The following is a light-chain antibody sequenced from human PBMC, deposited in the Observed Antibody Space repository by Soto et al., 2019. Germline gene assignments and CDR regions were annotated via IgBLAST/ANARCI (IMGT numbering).Light chain of an antibody. CDR3: QQYNNWPIT. CDR1: QSVSGD. Sequence: EVVLTQSPATLSVSPGERATLSCRASQSVSGDLAWYHHKPGQAPRLLIYDASTRALDTPARFAGSGSGTEFTLTISSLQSEDFAVYFCQQYNNWPITFGQGTRLEN. CDR2: DAS. V-gene: IGKV3-15*01. J-gene: IGKJ5*01.